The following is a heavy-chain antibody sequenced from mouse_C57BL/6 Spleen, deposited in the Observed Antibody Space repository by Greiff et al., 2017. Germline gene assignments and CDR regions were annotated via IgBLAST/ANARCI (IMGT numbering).Heavy chain of an antibody. D-gene: IGHD3-2*02. CDR2: IYPRRGNT. J-gene: IGHJ4*01. CDR3: ARGSSGPLYAMDY. CDR1: GYTFTSYG. V-gene: IGHV1-81*01. Sequence: VQLQQSGAELARPGASVKLSCKASGYTFTSYGISWVKQRTGEGLEWIGEIYPRRGNTYYNEKFKGKATLTADKSSSTAYMELRSLTSEDSAVYFCARGSSGPLYAMDYWGQGTSVTVSS.